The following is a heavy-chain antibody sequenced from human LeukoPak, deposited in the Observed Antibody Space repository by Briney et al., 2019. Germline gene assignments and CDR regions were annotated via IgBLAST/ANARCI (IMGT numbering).Heavy chain of an antibody. CDR2: IEADGTEK. CDR3: ARDPAAWDY. Sequence: GGSLRLSCVASGFTFKNYWMSWVRQAHGKGLEWVANIEADGTEKYYVDSVKGRFTVSRDNARNSLYLQMSSLRVEDTAVYYCARDPAAWDYWGQGTLVTVSS. D-gene: IGHD6-13*01. CDR1: GFTFKNYW. J-gene: IGHJ4*02. V-gene: IGHV3-7*04.